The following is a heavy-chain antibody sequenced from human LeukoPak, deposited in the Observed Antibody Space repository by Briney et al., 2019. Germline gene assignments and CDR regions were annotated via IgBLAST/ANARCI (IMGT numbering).Heavy chain of an antibody. J-gene: IGHJ2*01. V-gene: IGHV3-23*01. CDR1: GFTFSSYA. D-gene: IGHD3-10*01. CDR2: ISGSGGST. Sequence: GGSLRLSCAASGFTFSSYAMSWVRQAPGKGLEWVSPISGSGGSTYYADSVKGRFTISRDNSKNTLYLQMNSLRAEDTAVYYCAKVVSITMVRGVIITDWYFDLWGRGTLVTVSS. CDR3: AKVVSITMVRGVIITDWYFDL.